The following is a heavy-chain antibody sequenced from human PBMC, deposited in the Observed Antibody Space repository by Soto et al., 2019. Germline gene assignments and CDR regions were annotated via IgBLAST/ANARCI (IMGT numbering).Heavy chain of an antibody. D-gene: IGHD3-22*01. Sequence: EVQLLESGGALIQPGGSLRLSCVASGFSFSNYGMSWVRQAPGKGLEWVSGISGNGGRAYYADSVMGRFTISRDNSKNTVYLQMNSLRAEDTAVYYCAKDLEWLLRLCENWGQGTLVTVSS. CDR1: GFSFSNYG. V-gene: IGHV3-23*01. CDR2: ISGNGGRA. J-gene: IGHJ4*02. CDR3: AKDLEWLLRLCEN.